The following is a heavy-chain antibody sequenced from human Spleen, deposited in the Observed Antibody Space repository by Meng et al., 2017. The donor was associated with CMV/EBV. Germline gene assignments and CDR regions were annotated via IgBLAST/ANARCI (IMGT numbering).Heavy chain of an antibody. CDR1: GYTFTSYD. J-gene: IGHJ5*02. Sequence: ASVKVSCKASGYTFTSYDINWVRQATGQGLEWMGWMNPNSGNTGYAQKFQGRVTITRNTSISTAYLELSSLRSEDTAVYYFARDEDISMAHHWGQGTPVTVSS. CDR3: ARDEDISMAHH. CDR2: MNPNSGNT. V-gene: IGHV1-8*03. D-gene: IGHD5-18*01.